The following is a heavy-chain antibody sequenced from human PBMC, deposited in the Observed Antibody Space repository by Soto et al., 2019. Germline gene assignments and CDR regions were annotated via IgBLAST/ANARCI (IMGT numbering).Heavy chain of an antibody. CDR2: IVPMYDSV. Sequence: QVQLVQSGAEVKKPGASVKVSCEASGGTFNTYTINWVRQAPGRGLEWVGQIVPMYDSVNYAENFQGRVTITADKSTETAYVELTRLRSEDSALYFGASGRSYRGSYGFDYGCQGARVTGSS. J-gene: IGHJ4*02. CDR1: GGTFNTYT. D-gene: IGHD3-16*01. CDR3: ASGRSYRGSYGFDY. V-gene: IGHV1-69*06.